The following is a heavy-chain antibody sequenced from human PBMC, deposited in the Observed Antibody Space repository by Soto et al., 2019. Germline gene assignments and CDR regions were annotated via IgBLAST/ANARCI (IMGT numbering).Heavy chain of an antibody. J-gene: IGHJ4*02. CDR3: ARDSLGVPTDFDY. D-gene: IGHD2-8*01. Sequence: QVQLVESGGGVVQPGRSLTLSCAASGFSFSTYGMHWIRQAPGKGLEWVAVMWSNGNKNYADSVKGRFTISRDTSQNILFLQMDSLRADDTAVYYCARDSLGVPTDFDYCGQGTLVTVSS. CDR1: GFSFSTYG. V-gene: IGHV3-33*01. CDR2: MWSNGNK.